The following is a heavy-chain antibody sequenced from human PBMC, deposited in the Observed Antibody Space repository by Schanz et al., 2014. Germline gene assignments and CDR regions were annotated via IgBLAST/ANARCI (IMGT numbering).Heavy chain of an antibody. CDR2: MNPNSGNP. CDR1: GYTFTSYD. J-gene: IGHJ5*02. CDR3: ARGPLGTSP. V-gene: IGHV1-8*01. D-gene: IGHD5-12*01. Sequence: QVQLIQSGAEVKKPGASVKVSCTASGYTFTSYDINWVRQAPGQGLEWLGWMNPNSGNPGFAQKFRGRVTMTRNTSMSTAYIELHILTSEDTAVYYCARGPLGTSPWGQGTLDTVSS.